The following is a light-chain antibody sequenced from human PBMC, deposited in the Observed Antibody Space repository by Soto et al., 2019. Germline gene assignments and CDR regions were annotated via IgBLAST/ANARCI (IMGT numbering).Light chain of an antibody. V-gene: IGKV3-20*01. J-gene: IGKJ1*01. CDR3: QQYQNLWT. Sequence: SMLTPYPCTLPLSPRERATLSCSASQSVSSSYLAWYQQKPGQAPRLLIYGAASRATGIPDRFSGSGSGTEFTLTISGLQSEDFALYYCQQYQNLWTFGQGTKVDIK. CDR1: QSVSSSY. CDR2: GAA.